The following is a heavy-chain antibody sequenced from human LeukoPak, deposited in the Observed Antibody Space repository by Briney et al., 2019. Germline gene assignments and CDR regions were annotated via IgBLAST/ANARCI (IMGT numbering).Heavy chain of an antibody. CDR3: AKDRSVRGVIRSFDY. D-gene: IGHD3-10*01. CDR2: ISGSGGST. V-gene: IGHV3-23*01. Sequence: GGSLRLSCAASGFTFSSYAMSWVRQAPGKGLEWVSAISGSGGSTYYADSVKGRFTISRDNSKNTLYLQMNSLRAEDTAVYYCAKDRSVRGVIRSFDYWGQGTLVTVSS. CDR1: GFTFSSYA. J-gene: IGHJ4*02.